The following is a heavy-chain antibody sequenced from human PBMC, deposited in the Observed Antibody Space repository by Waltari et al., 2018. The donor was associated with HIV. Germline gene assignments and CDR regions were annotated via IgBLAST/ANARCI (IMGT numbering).Heavy chain of an antibody. CDR3: AKEEDFTIFGVHYYPFDY. CDR2: LSYDGSRE. J-gene: IGHJ4*02. D-gene: IGHD3-3*01. CDR1: VSSFETTA. V-gene: IGHV3-30*18. Sequence: QVQLVASGGGVVQPGRSLRLSCAASVSSFETTAMHWVRQAPGKGLEWVALLSYDGSREQYADSVRGRFTISRDTSKNTLYLELGSLRGDDTAVYYCAKEEDFTIFGVHYYPFDYWGQGTLVTVSS.